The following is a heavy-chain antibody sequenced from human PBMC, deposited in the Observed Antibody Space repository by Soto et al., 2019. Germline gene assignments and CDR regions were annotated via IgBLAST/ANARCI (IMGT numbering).Heavy chain of an antibody. Sequence: GGSLRLSCAASGFTFGDYWMHWVRQPPGKGPEWVSRMTGDGRTTQYADSVKGRFTASRDNAKSTLYLQMNGLRAEDTAVYYCATAEVDYWGPGTPVTVSS. CDR3: ATAEVDY. V-gene: IGHV3-74*03. CDR1: GFTFGDYW. J-gene: IGHJ4*02. CDR2: MTGDGRTT.